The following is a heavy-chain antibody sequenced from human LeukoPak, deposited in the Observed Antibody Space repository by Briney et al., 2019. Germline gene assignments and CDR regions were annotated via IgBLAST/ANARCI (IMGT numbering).Heavy chain of an antibody. V-gene: IGHV3-53*01. D-gene: IGHD1-14*01. CDR1: GFTVITND. CDR3: ARGVEPLAANTLAY. CDR2: LYSDGNT. J-gene: IGHJ4*02. Sequence: GGSLRLFCAASGFTVITNDMTSVRQAPGKGLEWVSVLYSDGNTKYADSVQGRFTISRDNSKNTLYLEMSSLSPDDTAVYYCARGVEPLAANTLAYWGQGTLVTVSS.